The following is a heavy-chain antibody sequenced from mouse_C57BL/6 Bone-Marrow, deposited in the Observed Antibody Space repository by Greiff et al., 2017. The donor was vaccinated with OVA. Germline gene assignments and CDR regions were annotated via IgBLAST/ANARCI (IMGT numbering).Heavy chain of an antibody. Sequence: VQLQQPGAELVMPGASVKLSCKASGYTFTSYWMHWVKQRPGQGLEWIGEIDPSDSYTNYNQKFKGKSTLTVDKSSSTAYMQLSSLTSEDAAVYDWARGPAGVAYWGQGTLVNVAA. V-gene: IGHV1-69*01. CDR2: IDPSDSYT. CDR3: ARGPAGVAY. CDR1: GYTFTSYW. J-gene: IGHJ3*01.